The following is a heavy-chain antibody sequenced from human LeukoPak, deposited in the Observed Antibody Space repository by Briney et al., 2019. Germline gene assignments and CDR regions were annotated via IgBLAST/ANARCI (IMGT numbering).Heavy chain of an antibody. CDR2: IYSGGST. CDR3: ARDPAHSSSWYYFDY. J-gene: IGHJ4*02. CDR1: GFTVSSNY. D-gene: IGHD6-13*01. V-gene: IGHV3-53*05. Sequence: PGGSLRLSCAASGFTVSSNYMSWVRQAPGKGLEWVSVIYSGGSTYYADSVKGRFTISRDNSKNTLYLQMNSLRAEDTAVYYCARDPAHSSSWYYFDYWGQGTLVTVSS.